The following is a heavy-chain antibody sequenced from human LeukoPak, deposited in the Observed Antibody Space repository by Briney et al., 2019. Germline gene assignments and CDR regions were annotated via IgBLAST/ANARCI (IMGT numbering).Heavy chain of an antibody. Sequence: ASVKVSCKASGYTFTGYYIHWVRQAPGQGLEWMGRIYPKSGGTNYAQKFQDRVTMTRDTSISTAYMELSRLISDDTAVYYCAREISGSYYYWGQGTLVTVSS. CDR2: IYPKSGGT. CDR1: GYTFTGYY. J-gene: IGHJ4*02. D-gene: IGHD1-26*01. V-gene: IGHV1-2*02. CDR3: AREISGSYYY.